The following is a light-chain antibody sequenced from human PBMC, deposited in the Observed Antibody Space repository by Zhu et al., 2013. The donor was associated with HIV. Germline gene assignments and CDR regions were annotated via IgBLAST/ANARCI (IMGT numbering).Light chain of an antibody. Sequence: DIVMTQSPDSLAVSLGERATINCKSSQNVLYNSNNRNYLAWYQQKPGQPPILLIYWASSRESGVPDRFSGSGSGTDFTLKISRVEAEDVGVYYCMQSIQLPYSFGQGTKLEIK. J-gene: IGKJ2*03. V-gene: IGKV4-1*01. CDR3: MQSIQLPYS. CDR1: QNVLYNSNNRNY. CDR2: WAS.